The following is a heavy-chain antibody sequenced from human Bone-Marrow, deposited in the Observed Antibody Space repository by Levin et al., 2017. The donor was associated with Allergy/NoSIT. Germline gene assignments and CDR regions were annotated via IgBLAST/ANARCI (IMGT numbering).Heavy chain of an antibody. D-gene: IGHD6-13*01. Sequence: GESLKISCAASGFTFSDFYMSWIRQAPGKGLEWVSYISSSSNTMYYADSVKGRFTISRDNAKNSLFLQMSSLRAEDTAVYYCARKRGSSWYLWFDPWGQGTLVTVSS. CDR1: GFTFSDFY. CDR2: ISSSSNTM. V-gene: IGHV3-11*04. CDR3: ARKRGSSWYLWFDP. J-gene: IGHJ5*02.